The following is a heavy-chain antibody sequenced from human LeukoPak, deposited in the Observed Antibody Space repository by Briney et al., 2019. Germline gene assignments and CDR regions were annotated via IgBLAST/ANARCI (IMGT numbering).Heavy chain of an antibody. CDR3: ARDLRLGYCSSTSCYGGPSRFDP. Sequence: GASVKVSCTASGYTFTSYGISWVRPAPGQGLEWMGWISAYNGNTNYAQKLQGRVTMTTDTSTSTAYMELRSLRSDDTAVYYCARDLRLGYCSSTSCYGGPSRFDPWGQGTLVTVSS. CDR1: GYTFTSYG. CDR2: ISAYNGNT. J-gene: IGHJ5*02. V-gene: IGHV1-18*01. D-gene: IGHD2-2*01.